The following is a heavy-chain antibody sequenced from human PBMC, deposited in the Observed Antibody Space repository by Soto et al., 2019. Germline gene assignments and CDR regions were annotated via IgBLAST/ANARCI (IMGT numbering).Heavy chain of an antibody. Sequence: QVQLVQSGAEVKNPGASVKVYCKTSGYTFTKYGVGWVRKAPGQGLEWMGWISGSSGNANYAEKVQDRITFTTDTSTSTAYIEMRSLRSDDTAVYYCAREMAGLGGEYDYWGQGTLVTVSS. D-gene: IGHD3-16*01. J-gene: IGHJ4*02. CDR3: AREMAGLGGEYDY. CDR1: GYTFTKYG. V-gene: IGHV1-18*01. CDR2: ISGSSGNA.